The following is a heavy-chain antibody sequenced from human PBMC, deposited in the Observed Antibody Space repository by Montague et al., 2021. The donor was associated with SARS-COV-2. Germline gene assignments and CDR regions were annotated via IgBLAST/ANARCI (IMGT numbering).Heavy chain of an antibody. Sequence: PALVKPTQTLTLTCTFSGFSLSTSGMCVSWIRQPPGKALEWLARIDWDDDKYYSTSLKTRLTISKDTSKNQVVLTMTNMDPVDTATYYCARTAGTDYPGDYYYAMDVWGQGTTVTASS. CDR2: IDWDDDK. V-gene: IGHV2-70*11. CDR3: ARTAGTDYPGDYYYAMDV. J-gene: IGHJ6*02. CDR1: GFSLSTSGMC. D-gene: IGHD3-10*01.